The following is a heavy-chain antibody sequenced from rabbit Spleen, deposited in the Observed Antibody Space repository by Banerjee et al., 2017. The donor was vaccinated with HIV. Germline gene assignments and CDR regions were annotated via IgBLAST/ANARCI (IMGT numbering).Heavy chain of an antibody. CDR2: IDTGSSGFT. V-gene: IGHV1S40*01. J-gene: IGHJ4*01. D-gene: IGHD1-1*01. Sequence: QSLEESGGDLVKPGASLTLTCTASGVSFSSSSYICWVRQAPGKGLEWIACIDTGSSGFTYFATWAKGRFTCSKTSSTTVTLQMTRLTAADTATYFCVREAAYYFVLWGQGTLVTVS. CDR3: VREAAYYFVL. CDR1: GVSFSSSSY.